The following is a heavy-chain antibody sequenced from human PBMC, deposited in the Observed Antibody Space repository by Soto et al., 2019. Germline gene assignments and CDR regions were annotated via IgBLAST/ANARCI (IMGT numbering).Heavy chain of an antibody. CDR2: ISSNSAYV. CDR1: GFTFLSFT. CDR3: TRDASRDSSARGWFDP. D-gene: IGHD6-13*01. Sequence: SLRLSCAAAGFTFLSFTMNWVRQAPGKGLEWVSTISSNSAYVYYTDALRGRFTISRDNAKNSLHLQMNSLRAEDTAVYYCTRDASRDSSARGWFDPWGPGTLVTVSS. V-gene: IGHV3-21*01. J-gene: IGHJ5*02.